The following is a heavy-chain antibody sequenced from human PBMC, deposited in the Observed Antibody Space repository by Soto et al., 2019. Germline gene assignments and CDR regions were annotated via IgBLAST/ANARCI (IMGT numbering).Heavy chain of an antibody. Sequence: ASVKVSCKASGYTFTSYGISWVRQAPGQGLEWMGWISAYNGNTNYAQKLQGRVTMTTDTSTSTAYMELRGLRSDDTAVYYCARDPDNWNDAKFDPWGQGTLVTVSS. CDR2: ISAYNGNT. J-gene: IGHJ5*02. CDR3: ARDPDNWNDAKFDP. CDR1: GYTFTSYG. V-gene: IGHV1-18*01. D-gene: IGHD1-1*01.